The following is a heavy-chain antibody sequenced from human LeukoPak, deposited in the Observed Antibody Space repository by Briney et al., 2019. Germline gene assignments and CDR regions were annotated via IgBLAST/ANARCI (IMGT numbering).Heavy chain of an antibody. CDR1: GYTFTKYY. CDR3: ARDRRSGAFDI. V-gene: IGHV1-46*01. D-gene: IGHD3-10*01. CDR2: INPSGGST. Sequence: ASVTVPFKSSGYTFTKYYMDSVRQAPGQGRECMGIINPSGGSTTYAQNVQGRVTMTRDTSTSRVYMEVSSLRAEDTAVYYCARDRRSGAFDIWGQGTMVTVSS. J-gene: IGHJ3*02.